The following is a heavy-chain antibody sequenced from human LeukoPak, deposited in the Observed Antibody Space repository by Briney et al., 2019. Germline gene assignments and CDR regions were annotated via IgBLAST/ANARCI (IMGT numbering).Heavy chain of an antibody. J-gene: IGHJ5*02. D-gene: IGHD3-3*01. V-gene: IGHV4-39*07. CDR1: GGSISSSSYY. CDR2: IYYSGST. Sequence: PSETLSLTCTVSGGSISSSSYYWGWLRQPPGKGLEWIGSIYYSGSTYYNPSLKSRFTISVDTSKNQFSLKLSSVTAADTAVYYCARVSVDFWSGYRVDPWGQGTLVTVSS. CDR3: ARVSVDFWSGYRVDP.